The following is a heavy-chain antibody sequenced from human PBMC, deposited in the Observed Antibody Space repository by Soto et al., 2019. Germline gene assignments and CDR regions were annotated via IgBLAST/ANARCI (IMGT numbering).Heavy chain of an antibody. CDR3: ARDYLPRSRRWWFDP. CDR2: IYYSGST. D-gene: IGHD2-15*01. Sequence: PSETLSLTCTVSGGSISSYYWSWIRQPPGKGLEWIGYIYYSGSTNYNPSLKSRVTISVDTSKNQFSLKLSSVTAADTAVYYCARDYLPRSRRWWFDPWGQGTRVTVSS. V-gene: IGHV4-59*01. CDR1: GGSISSYY. J-gene: IGHJ5*02.